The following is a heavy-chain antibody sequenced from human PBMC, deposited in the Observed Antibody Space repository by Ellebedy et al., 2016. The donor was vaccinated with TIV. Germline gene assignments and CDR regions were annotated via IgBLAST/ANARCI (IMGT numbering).Heavy chain of an antibody. Sequence: AASVKVSCKASGYIFTDHRVDWVRHAPGQGPEWMGWINPKTGDIHYVQRFQGRVTMTRDTSITTVYMELDRLTSDDTAVYYCAKDRMGSYEYWGQGTRVTVSS. CDR2: INPKTGDI. J-gene: IGHJ4*02. CDR3: AKDRMGSYEY. D-gene: IGHD3-10*01. V-gene: IGHV1-2*02. CDR1: GYIFTDHR.